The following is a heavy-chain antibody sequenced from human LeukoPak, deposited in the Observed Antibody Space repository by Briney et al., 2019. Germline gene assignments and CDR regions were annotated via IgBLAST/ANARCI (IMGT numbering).Heavy chain of an antibody. CDR1: GFTFSSYW. CDR3: AGSTVVTQFDY. CDR2: INSDGSST. Sequence: GGSLRLSCAASGFTFSSYWMHWVRQAPGKGLVWVSRINSDGSSTSYADSVKGRFTISRDNSKNTLYLQMNSLRAEDTAVYYCAGSTVVTQFDYWGQGTLVTVSS. D-gene: IGHD4-23*01. V-gene: IGHV3-74*01. J-gene: IGHJ4*02.